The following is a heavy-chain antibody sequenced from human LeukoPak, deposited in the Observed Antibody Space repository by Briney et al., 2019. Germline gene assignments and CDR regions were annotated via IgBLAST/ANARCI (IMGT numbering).Heavy chain of an antibody. CDR2: IYYSGST. CDR1: GGSISSGDYY. D-gene: IGHD3-16*01. V-gene: IGHV4-30-4*01. J-gene: IGHJ3*02. CDR3: ARDHQVGITDAFDI. Sequence: SETLSLTCIVSGGSISSGDYYWSWIRQPPGKGPEWIGYIYYSGSTYYNPSLKSRVTISVDTSKNQFSLKLSSVTAADTAVYYCARDHQVGITDAFDIWGQGTMVTVSS.